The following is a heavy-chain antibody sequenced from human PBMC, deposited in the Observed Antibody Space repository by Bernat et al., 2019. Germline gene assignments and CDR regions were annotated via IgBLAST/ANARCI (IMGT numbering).Heavy chain of an antibody. V-gene: IGHV3-15*07. D-gene: IGHD2-21*02. CDR1: GFTFSTAW. CDR3: VWVTR. J-gene: IGHJ4*02. Sequence: EVQVVESGGGLVKPGGSLRLSCAVSGFTFSTAWMNWVRQAPGRGLEWVGRIRSKTDGGTSDYAPPVKGRFIISRDDSIDTVYLQMNSLKTEDTGVYYCVWVTRWGQGTLVTVSS. CDR2: IRSKTDGGTS.